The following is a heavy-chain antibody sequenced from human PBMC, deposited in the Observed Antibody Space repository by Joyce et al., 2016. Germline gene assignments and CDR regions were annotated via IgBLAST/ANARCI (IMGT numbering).Heavy chain of an antibody. CDR3: ARYRHYSFDY. D-gene: IGHD2-21*01. CDR1: VFKCSSYG. J-gene: IGHJ4*02. Sequence: AAAVFKCSSYGRQLVRRATRKGREWVAGILDDGSEKYYADSVKGRFTISRDNSRNMIYLQMNNLKTEDTSLYYCARYRHYSFDYWGQGTLLTVSS. V-gene: IGHV3-30-3*01. CDR2: ILDDGSEK.